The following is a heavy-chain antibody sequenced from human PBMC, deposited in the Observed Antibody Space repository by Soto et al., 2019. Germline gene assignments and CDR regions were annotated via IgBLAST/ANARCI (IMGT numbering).Heavy chain of an antibody. D-gene: IGHD3-16*01. Sequence: SETLSLTCVLYGGSFSSYYWSWIRQPPGEGLEWIGEINHTGNTNYNPSLKSRVTISGDRSKNQFTLKLTSVTAADTAVYYCAILGKGYWGQGTMVTVSS. CDR2: INHTGNT. J-gene: IGHJ4*02. CDR3: AILGKGY. V-gene: IGHV4-34*01. CDR1: GGSFSSYY.